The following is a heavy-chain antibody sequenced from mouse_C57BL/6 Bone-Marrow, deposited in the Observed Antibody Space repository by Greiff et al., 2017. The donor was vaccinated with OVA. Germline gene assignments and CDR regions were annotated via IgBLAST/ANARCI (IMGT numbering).Heavy chain of an antibody. V-gene: IGHV5-9-1*02. D-gene: IGHD2-2*01. Sequence: EVKLVESGEGLVKPGGSLKLSCAASGFTFSSYAMSWVRQTPEKRLEWVAYISSGGDYIYYADTVKGRFTISRDNARNPLYLQMSSLKSEDTARYYCTRDGYDDAMDYWGQGTSVTVSS. J-gene: IGHJ4*01. CDR3: TRDGYDDAMDY. CDR1: GFTFSSYA. CDR2: ISSGGDYI.